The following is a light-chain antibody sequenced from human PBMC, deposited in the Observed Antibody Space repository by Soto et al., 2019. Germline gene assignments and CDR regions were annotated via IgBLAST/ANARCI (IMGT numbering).Light chain of an antibody. CDR2: KAS. CDR3: QHYNSYSEA. Sequence: IQLTQSPSSLSASVGDRVTITCRASQGISSYLAWYQQKPGKAPKLLIYKASTLKGGVPSRFSGSGSGTEFTLTISSLQPDDFATYYCQHYNSYSEAFGQGTKVDIK. J-gene: IGKJ1*01. CDR1: QGISSY. V-gene: IGKV1-5*03.